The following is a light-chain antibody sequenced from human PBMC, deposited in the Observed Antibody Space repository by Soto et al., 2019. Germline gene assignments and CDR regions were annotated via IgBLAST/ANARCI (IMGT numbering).Light chain of an antibody. J-gene: IGLJ1*01. V-gene: IGLV2-14*01. Sequence: QSVRNQPASVSGSPGQSITISCTGTSSDVGGYNYVSCYQQYPGKAPKLMIYDVSNRPSGISNRFSGSKSGNTASLTISGLQAEDEADYYCSSYTSSSTLYVFGTGTKVTVL. CDR2: DVS. CDR3: SSYTSSSTLYV. CDR1: SSDVGGYNY.